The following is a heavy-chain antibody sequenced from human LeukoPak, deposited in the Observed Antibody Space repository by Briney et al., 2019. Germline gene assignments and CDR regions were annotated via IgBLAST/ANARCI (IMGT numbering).Heavy chain of an antibody. CDR2: IYHSGST. D-gene: IGHD2-2*01. Sequence: PSETLSLTCAVSGYSISSGYYWGWIRQPPGKRLEWMGSIYHSGSTYYNPSLNSRVTILVDTSKNQLSPKLSSVPAAATAVYYCARDRSRIXVVPAAMNDAFDIWGQGTMVTVSS. J-gene: IGHJ3*02. CDR1: GYSISSGYY. V-gene: IGHV4-38-2*02. CDR3: ARDRSRIXVVPAAMNDAFDI.